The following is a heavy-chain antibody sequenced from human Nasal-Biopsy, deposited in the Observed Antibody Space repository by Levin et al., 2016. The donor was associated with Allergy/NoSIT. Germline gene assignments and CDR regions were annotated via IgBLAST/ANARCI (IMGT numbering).Heavy chain of an antibody. V-gene: IGHV3-64D*09. CDR1: GFTFSSYA. CDR3: VKVAAGWYLDL. D-gene: IGHD6-25*01. J-gene: IGHJ2*01. Sequence: GESLKISCSASGFTFSSYAMHWVRQAPGKGLEYVSAISSNGGSTYYADSVKGRFTISRDNSKNTLYLQMSSLRAEDTAVYYCVKVAAGWYLDLWGRGTLVTVSS. CDR2: ISSNGGST.